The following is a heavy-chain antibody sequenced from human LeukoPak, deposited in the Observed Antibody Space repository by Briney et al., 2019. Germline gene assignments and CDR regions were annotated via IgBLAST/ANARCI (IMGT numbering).Heavy chain of an antibody. CDR3: AREAVAGIYFDY. D-gene: IGHD6-19*01. CDR2: IGSSSSTI. V-gene: IGHV3-48*01. CDR1: GFTFSSYS. Sequence: GGSLRLSCAASGFTFSSYSMNWVRQAPGKGLEWVSYIGSSSSTIYYADSVKGRFTISRDNAKNSLYLQMNSLRAEDTAVYYCAREAVAGIYFDYWGQGTLVTVSS. J-gene: IGHJ4*02.